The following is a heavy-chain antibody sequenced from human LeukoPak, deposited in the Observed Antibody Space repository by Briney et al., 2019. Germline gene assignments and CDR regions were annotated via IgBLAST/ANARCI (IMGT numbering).Heavy chain of an antibody. Sequence: PGGSLRLSCVGSGFTFSGYNIDWVRQAPGKGLEWVSSISSGSRSIYYADSLKGRITISRDNTKNSVFLQMRGLRVDDTAVYYCARERSGPAVRAHNWFDPWGRGTLVTVSS. CDR2: ISSGSRSI. D-gene: IGHD1-26*01. J-gene: IGHJ5*01. V-gene: IGHV3-21*06. CDR1: GFTFSGYN. CDR3: ARERSGPAVRAHNWFDP.